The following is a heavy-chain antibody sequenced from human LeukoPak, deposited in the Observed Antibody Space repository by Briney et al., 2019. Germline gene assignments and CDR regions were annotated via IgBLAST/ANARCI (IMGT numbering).Heavy chain of an antibody. D-gene: IGHD5-24*01. V-gene: IGHV4-39*01. Sequence: SETLSLTCTASGGSISSSGYYWGWIRQPPGKGLEWIASINYSGTTYNNPSLKSRVTISEDRSKNQFSLKLSSVTAADTAVYYCARLRDGRWLLEYWGQGTLVTVSS. CDR1: GGSISSSGYY. J-gene: IGHJ4*02. CDR3: ARLRDGRWLLEY. CDR2: INYSGTT.